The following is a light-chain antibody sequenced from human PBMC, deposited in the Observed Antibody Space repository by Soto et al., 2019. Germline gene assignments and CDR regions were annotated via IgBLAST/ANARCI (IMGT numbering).Light chain of an antibody. J-gene: IGKJ2*01. CDR1: QSISRW. CDR3: QQYNDSFPYT. Sequence: DIQMTQSPSTLSASVGDRVTITCRASQSISRWLAWYQQKPGTAPKILIYEASTLESGVPSRFSGSRSGTEFTLTVSSLQPDDFATYYCQQYNDSFPYTFGQGTKVDIK. CDR2: EAS. V-gene: IGKV1-5*03.